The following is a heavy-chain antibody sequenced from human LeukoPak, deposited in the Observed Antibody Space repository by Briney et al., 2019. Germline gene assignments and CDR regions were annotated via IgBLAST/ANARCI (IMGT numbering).Heavy chain of an antibody. CDR3: AAIAAAGIYGY. Sequence: GGSLRLSCAASGFTFSSYAMSWVRQAPRKGLEWVSTISGSGGSTYYADSVKGRFTISRDKSKNTLYLQMNSLRAEDTAVYYCAAIAAAGIYGYWGQGTLVTVSS. D-gene: IGHD6-13*01. CDR2: ISGSGGST. J-gene: IGHJ4*02. CDR1: GFTFSSYA. V-gene: IGHV3-23*01.